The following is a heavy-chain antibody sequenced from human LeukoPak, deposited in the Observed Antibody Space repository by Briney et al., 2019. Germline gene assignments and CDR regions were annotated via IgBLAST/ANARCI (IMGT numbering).Heavy chain of an antibody. V-gene: IGHV3-15*01. Sequence: GGSLRLSCTPSGFTLSNACMSCVRHSPGKGLECVGRIKNKTDGGTTDYAAPVKGRLTISRDHSKKTLYMQMNSLKTEDTAVYYCTTDARYYYDSSGYFWKDWGQGKLVTVSS. CDR2: IKNKTDGGTT. J-gene: IGHJ4*02. CDR1: GFTLSNAC. CDR3: TTDARYYYDSSGYFWKD. D-gene: IGHD3-22*01.